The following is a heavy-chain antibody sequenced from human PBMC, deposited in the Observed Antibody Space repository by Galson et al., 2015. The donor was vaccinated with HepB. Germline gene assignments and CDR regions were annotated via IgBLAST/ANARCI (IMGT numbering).Heavy chain of an antibody. V-gene: IGHV1-69*04. CDR1: GGTFSSYT. CDR2: IIPILGIA. J-gene: IGHJ6*02. CDR3: ARDPGYYGMDV. Sequence: SVKVSCKASGGTFSSYTISWVRQAPGQGLEWMGRIIPILGIANYAQKFQGRVTITADKSTSTAYMGLSSLRSEDTAVYYCARDPGYYGMDVWGQGTTVTVSS.